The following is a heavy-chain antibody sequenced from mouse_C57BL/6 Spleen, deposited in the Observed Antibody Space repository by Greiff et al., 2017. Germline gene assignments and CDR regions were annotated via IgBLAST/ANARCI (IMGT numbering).Heavy chain of an antibody. CDR1: GYTFTSYW. Sequence: QVQLQQSGAELVKPGASVKLSCKASGYTFTSYWMQWVKQRPGQGLEWIGEIDPSDSYTNYNQKFKGKATLTVDTSSSTAYMQLSSLTSEDSAVYYCALTGDYFDYWGQGTTLTVSS. CDR3: ALTGDYFDY. J-gene: IGHJ2*01. CDR2: IDPSDSYT. D-gene: IGHD4-1*01. V-gene: IGHV1-50*01.